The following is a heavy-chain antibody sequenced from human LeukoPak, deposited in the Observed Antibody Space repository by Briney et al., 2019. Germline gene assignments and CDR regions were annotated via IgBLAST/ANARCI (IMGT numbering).Heavy chain of an antibody. CDR3: ARSQIPGTTTPSFDY. J-gene: IGHJ4*02. V-gene: IGHV1-69*13. Sequence: ASVKVSCTASGGTFSSYAISWVRQAPGQGLEWMGGIIPIFGTANYAQKFQGRVTITADESTSTAYMELSSLRSEDTAVYYCARSQIPGTTTPSFDYWGQGTLVTVSS. D-gene: IGHD1-1*01. CDR2: IIPIFGTA. CDR1: GGTFSSYA.